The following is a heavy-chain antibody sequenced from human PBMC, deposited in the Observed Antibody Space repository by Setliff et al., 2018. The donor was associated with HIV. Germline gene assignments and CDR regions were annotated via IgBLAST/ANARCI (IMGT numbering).Heavy chain of an antibody. CDR3: VRGGYSSTWYYYYYMDV. CDR2: IYNSGGT. CDR1: GSSISSSYR. V-gene: IGHV4-28*03. D-gene: IGHD6-13*01. Sequence: PSETLSLTCAVSGSSISSSYRWGWIRQSPGKGLEWIGNIYNSGGTYYNPSLKSRVTMSVDTSKNQFSLKLSSVTAADTAVYYCVRGGYSSTWYYYYYMDVWGKGTTVTVSS. J-gene: IGHJ6*03.